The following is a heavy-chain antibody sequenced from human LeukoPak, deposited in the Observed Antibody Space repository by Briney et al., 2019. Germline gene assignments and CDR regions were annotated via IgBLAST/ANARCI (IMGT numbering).Heavy chain of an antibody. V-gene: IGHV3-48*03. Sequence: GGSLRLSCAASGFTFSSYEMNWVRQAPGKGLEWVSYISSSGSTTYYADSVKGRFTISRDNSKNTLYLQMNSLRAEDTAVYYCAKDHDFWSGYSPPDYWGQGTLVTVSS. J-gene: IGHJ4*02. CDR3: AKDHDFWSGYSPPDY. D-gene: IGHD3-3*01. CDR2: ISSSGSTT. CDR1: GFTFSSYE.